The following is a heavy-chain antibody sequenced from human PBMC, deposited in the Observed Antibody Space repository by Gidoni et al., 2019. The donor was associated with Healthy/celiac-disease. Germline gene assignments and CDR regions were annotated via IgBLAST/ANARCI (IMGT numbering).Heavy chain of an antibody. CDR1: GGSISSSIYY. Sequence: QLQLQESGPGLVKPSETLSLTCTVSGGSISSSIYYWGGIRQPPGKGLEWIGSIYYSGSTYYNPSLKSRVTISVDTSKNQFSLKLSSVTAADTAVYYCARRRGGYDSSGYSWYFDLWGRGTLVTVSS. D-gene: IGHD3-22*01. J-gene: IGHJ2*01. CDR3: ARRRGGYDSSGYSWYFDL. V-gene: IGHV4-39*01. CDR2: IYYSGST.